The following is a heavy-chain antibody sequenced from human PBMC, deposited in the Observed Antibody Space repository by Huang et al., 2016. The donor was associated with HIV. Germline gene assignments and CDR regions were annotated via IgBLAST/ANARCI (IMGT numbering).Heavy chain of an antibody. Sequence: QVQLVQSGAEVKKPGASVNVSCKASGYTFSTYYLHWVRQAPGQGLEWVGIINPGGGRPNYAQKFQVRRTITRDTSTSTVFMELNSLTSEDTAVYYCARWRQLPRFFDFWGQGTLVTVSS. CDR3: ARWRQLPRFFDF. J-gene: IGHJ4*02. D-gene: IGHD5-12*01. CDR2: INPGGGRP. V-gene: IGHV1-46*01. CDR1: GYTFSTYY.